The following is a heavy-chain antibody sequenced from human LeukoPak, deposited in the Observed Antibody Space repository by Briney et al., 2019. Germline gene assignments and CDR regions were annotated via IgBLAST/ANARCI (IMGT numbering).Heavy chain of an antibody. V-gene: IGHV3-30*02. D-gene: IGHD5-24*01. CDR2: IWYDGSNK. CDR3: AKGDGYTFDY. Sequence: GGSLRLSCAASGFTFRSYGMHWVHQAPGKGLEWVAVIWYDGSNKYYADSVKGRFTISRDNSKNTLYLQMNSLRAEDTAVYYCAKGDGYTFDYWGQGTLVTVSS. J-gene: IGHJ4*02. CDR1: GFTFRSYG.